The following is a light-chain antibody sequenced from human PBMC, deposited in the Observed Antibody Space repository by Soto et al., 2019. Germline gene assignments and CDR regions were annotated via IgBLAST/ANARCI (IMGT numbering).Light chain of an antibody. CDR1: QTISSY. CDR3: QQSYSTPYT. J-gene: IGKJ2*01. CDR2: GAS. V-gene: IGKV1-39*01. Sequence: DIQMTQSPSSLSASVGDRVTITCRASQTISSYINWYQQKAGKAPRLLIYGASSLQSGVPSRFSGSVSGTDFTLAINTLQPEDFATYYCQQSYSTPYTFGQGTKLEIK.